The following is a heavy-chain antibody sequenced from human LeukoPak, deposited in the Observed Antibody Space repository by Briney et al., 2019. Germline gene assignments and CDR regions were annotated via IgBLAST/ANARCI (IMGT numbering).Heavy chain of an antibody. V-gene: IGHV1-8*03. CDR2: MNPNSGNT. Sequence: GASVKVSCKASGYTFTSYDINWVRQAPGQGLEWMGWMNPNSGNTVYAQKFQGRVTITRNTSISTAYMELSSLRSEDTAVYYCARGSGVDPFDYWGQGTLVTVSS. J-gene: IGHJ4*02. CDR1: GYTFTSYD. CDR3: ARGSGVDPFDY. D-gene: IGHD3-3*01.